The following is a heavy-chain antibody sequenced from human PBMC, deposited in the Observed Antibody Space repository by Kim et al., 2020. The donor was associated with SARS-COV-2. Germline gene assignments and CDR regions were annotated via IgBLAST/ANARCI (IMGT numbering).Heavy chain of an antibody. CDR2: IIPIFGTA. CDR1: GGTFSSYA. J-gene: IGHJ4*02. CDR3: ARDHPFTTALSY. Sequence: SVKVSCKASGGTFSSYAISWVRQAPGQGLEWMGGIIPIFGTANYAQKFQGRVTITADESTSTAYMELSSLRSEDTAVYYCARDHPFTTALSYWGQGTLVTVSS. V-gene: IGHV1-69*13. D-gene: IGHD3-22*01.